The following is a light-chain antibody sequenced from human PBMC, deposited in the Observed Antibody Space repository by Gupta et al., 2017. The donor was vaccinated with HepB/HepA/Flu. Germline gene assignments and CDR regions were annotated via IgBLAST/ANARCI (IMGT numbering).Light chain of an antibody. CDR3: QQRSNWPPLT. V-gene: IGKV3-11*01. CDR1: QSVSSY. CDR2: DAS. Sequence: EIVLTQSSATLSLSPGERATLSCRASQSVSSYLAWYQQKPGQAPRLRIYDASNRATGIPARFSGSGSGTDFTLTISSLEPEDFAVYYCQQRSNWPPLTFGGGTKVEIK. J-gene: IGKJ4*01.